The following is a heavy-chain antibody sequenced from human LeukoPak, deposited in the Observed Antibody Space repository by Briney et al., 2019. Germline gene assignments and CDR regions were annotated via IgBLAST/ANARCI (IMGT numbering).Heavy chain of an antibody. CDR3: AREEAGTRDY. J-gene: IGHJ4*02. D-gene: IGHD6-19*01. V-gene: IGHV3-48*03. CDR2: ISSSGSTI. Sequence: PGGSLRLSCAASGFTFSSYEMNWVRQAPGKGLEWVSYISSSGSTIYYADSVKGRFTISRDNAKNSLYLQMNSLRAEDTAVYYCAREEAGTRDYWGQGTLVTVSS. CDR1: GFTFSSYE.